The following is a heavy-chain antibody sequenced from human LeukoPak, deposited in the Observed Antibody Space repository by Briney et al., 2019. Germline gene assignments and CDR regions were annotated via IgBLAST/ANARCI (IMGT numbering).Heavy chain of an antibody. V-gene: IGHV4-31*03. CDR2: IYYSGST. J-gene: IGHJ4*02. CDR1: GGSISSGGYY. D-gene: IGHD4-17*01. Sequence: SQTLSLTCTVSGGSISSGGYYWSWIRQHPGKGLEWIGYIYYSGSTYYNPSLKSRATISVDTSKNQFSLKLSSVTAADTAVYYCATVRGYGDYYFDYWGQGTLVTVSS. CDR3: ATVRGYGDYYFDY.